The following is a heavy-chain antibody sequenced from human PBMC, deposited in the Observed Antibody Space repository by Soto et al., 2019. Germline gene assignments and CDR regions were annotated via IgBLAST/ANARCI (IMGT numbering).Heavy chain of an antibody. J-gene: IGHJ4*02. Sequence: GSLSLSCAASRFTFTTYAMNWVRQAPGKGLEWVALMSSDGTNEHYADSVRGRFTVSRDNSRNTLFLQMNNLRTDDTAVYYCARFWYTSGWYCYFDFWGLGTFVTVSS. V-gene: IGHV3-30-3*01. CDR1: RFTFTTYA. CDR3: ARFWYTSGWYCYFDF. D-gene: IGHD6-19*01. CDR2: MSSDGTNE.